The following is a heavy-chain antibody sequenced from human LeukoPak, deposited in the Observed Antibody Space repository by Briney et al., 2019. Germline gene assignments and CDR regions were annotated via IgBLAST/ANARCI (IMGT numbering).Heavy chain of an antibody. CDR2: IKQDGSEK. V-gene: IGHV3-7*01. CDR3: ARDRYFSY. CDR1: GFTFSSYG. Sequence: PGGSLRLSCAASGFTFSSYGMHWVRQVPGKGLEWVANIKQDGSEKHYVDSVKGRFSISRDNAKNSVYLQMNSLRAEDTAVYYCARDRYFSYWGQGTLVTVSS. J-gene: IGHJ4*02. D-gene: IGHD3-9*01.